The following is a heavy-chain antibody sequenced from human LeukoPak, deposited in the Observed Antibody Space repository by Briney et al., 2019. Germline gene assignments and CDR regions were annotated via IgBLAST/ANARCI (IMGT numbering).Heavy chain of an antibody. Sequence: GGSLRLSCAASGFIFSSFGMHRVRQAPGKGLEWVAVISYDGNYKYYADSVKGRFTISRDNSKNTLHLQMISLRAEDTAVYYCAKDLGGSGDFWSGYYDYYFYGMDVWGQGTTVTVSS. CDR3: AKDLGGSGDFWSGYYDYYFYGMDV. CDR1: GFIFSSFG. V-gene: IGHV3-30*18. J-gene: IGHJ6*02. CDR2: ISYDGNYK. D-gene: IGHD3-3*01.